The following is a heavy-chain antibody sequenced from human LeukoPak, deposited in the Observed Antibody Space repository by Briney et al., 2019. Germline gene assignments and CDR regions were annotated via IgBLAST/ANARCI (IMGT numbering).Heavy chain of an antibody. CDR2: IYYSGST. Sequence: SQALSLTCTVSGGSISSGGYYWSWIRQHPGKGLEWIGYIYYSGSTYYNPSLKSRVTIPVDTSKNQFSLKLSSVTAADTAVHYCVRSKLPYDTSGSFDYWGQGTLVTVSS. V-gene: IGHV4-31*03. CDR3: VRSKLPYDTSGSFDY. J-gene: IGHJ4*02. D-gene: IGHD3-22*01. CDR1: GGSISSGGYY.